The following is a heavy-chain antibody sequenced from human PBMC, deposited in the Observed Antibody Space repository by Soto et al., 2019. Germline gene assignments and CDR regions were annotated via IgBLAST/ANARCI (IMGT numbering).Heavy chain of an antibody. V-gene: IGHV1-18*01. J-gene: IGHJ4*02. CDR1: GYTFSSYG. CDR3: ARDFVRGRVPFDH. CDR2: ISADNGNT. Sequence: ASVKVSCKASGYTFSSYGISWARQAPGQGLEWMGWISADNGNTNYAHKLQGRVAMTTDTSTSTAYMELRSLRSDDTAVYYCARDFVRGRVPFDHWGQGTLVTVSS. D-gene: IGHD3-10*02.